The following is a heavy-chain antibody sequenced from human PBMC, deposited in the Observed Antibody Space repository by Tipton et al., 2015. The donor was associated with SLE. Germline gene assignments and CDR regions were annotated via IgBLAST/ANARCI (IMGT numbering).Heavy chain of an antibody. CDR2: ISHSRNVT. J-gene: IGHJ5*02. Sequence: QLVQSGGGLVEPGGSLRLSCAASGFTFSDYYMSWIRQAPGKGLEWISYISHSRNVTYYADSVKGRFTISRDNAKNSLYLQMNNLRAEDTGIYYCARDGTYEFWAGGFHWFYPWGQGTLVTVSS. CDR3: ARDGTYEFWAGGFHWFYP. CDR1: GFTFSDYY. V-gene: IGHV3-11*01. D-gene: IGHD3/OR15-3a*01.